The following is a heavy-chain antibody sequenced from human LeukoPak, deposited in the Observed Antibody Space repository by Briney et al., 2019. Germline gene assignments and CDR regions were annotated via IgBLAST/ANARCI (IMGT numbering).Heavy chain of an antibody. D-gene: IGHD2-2*01. CDR2: IIPIYGAT. Sequence: ASVKVSCKASGGSFSNDAISWVRQAPGQGLEWMGQIIPIYGATNYAQKFEDRVTTSMDESPDTANMELSSLRSDDTAVYYCAREARYCEHTSCYPAFGLWGQGTPVTVSS. J-gene: IGHJ3*01. CDR1: GGSFSNDA. CDR3: AREARYCEHTSCYPAFGL. V-gene: IGHV1-69*05.